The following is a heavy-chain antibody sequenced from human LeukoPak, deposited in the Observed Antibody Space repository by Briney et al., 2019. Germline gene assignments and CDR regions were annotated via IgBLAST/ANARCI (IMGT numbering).Heavy chain of an antibody. V-gene: IGHV4-30-4*01. J-gene: IGHJ6*02. Sequence: PSQTLSLTCTVSGDSISGGDYYWSWIRQPPGKGLEWIGYIYYSGSTYYNPSLKSRVTISVDTSKNQFSLKLSSVTAADTAVYYCARDLSTDSNYAYGMDVWGQGTTLTVSS. CDR1: GDSISGGDYY. CDR2: IYYSGST. CDR3: ARDLSTDSNYAYGMDV. D-gene: IGHD4-11*01.